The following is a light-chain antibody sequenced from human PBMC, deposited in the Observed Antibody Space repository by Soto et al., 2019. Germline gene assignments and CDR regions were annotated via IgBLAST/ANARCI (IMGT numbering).Light chain of an antibody. Sequence: QSALTQPASVSGSPGQSITISCTGTSSDVGSYNLVSWYQQHPGKAPKLMIYEGSKRPSGVSNRVSASKAGNTASLTISGLQAEDDADYYCYSYAGSSPVVFGGGTKVTVL. CDR1: SSDVGSYNL. J-gene: IGLJ2*01. CDR3: YSYAGSSPVV. CDR2: EGS. V-gene: IGLV2-23*01.